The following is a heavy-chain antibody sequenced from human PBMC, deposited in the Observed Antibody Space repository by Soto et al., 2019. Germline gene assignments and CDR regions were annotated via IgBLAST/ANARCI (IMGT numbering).Heavy chain of an antibody. CDR3: AREAAGFDI. Sequence: EMQLVETGGGLIQPGGSLRLSCAASGFTVSDDHMSWVRQAPGKGPEWVSVIYYGGTTYYADSVQGRFTISRDKSKNTLYLKMNDLRADDTAVYYCAREAAGFDIWGQGTMVTVSS. V-gene: IGHV3-53*02. CDR1: GFTVSDDH. J-gene: IGHJ3*02. CDR2: IYYGGTT.